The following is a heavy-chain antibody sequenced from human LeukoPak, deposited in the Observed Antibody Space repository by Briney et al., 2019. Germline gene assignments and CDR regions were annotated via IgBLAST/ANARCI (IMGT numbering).Heavy chain of an antibody. CDR2: IKQDGSKK. Sequence: GGSLRLSCVASGFPFSSYWMTWVRQAPGKGLEWVANIKQDGSKKSYVDSVKGRFTISRDNAKNSLYLQMNSLRAEDTALYYCAKSSYYDIAFDIWGQGTMVTVSS. CDR1: GFPFSSYW. D-gene: IGHD3-22*01. V-gene: IGHV3-7*03. CDR3: AKSSYYDIAFDI. J-gene: IGHJ3*02.